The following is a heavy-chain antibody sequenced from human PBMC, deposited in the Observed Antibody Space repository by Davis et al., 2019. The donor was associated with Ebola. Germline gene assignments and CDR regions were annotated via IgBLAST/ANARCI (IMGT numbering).Heavy chain of an antibody. V-gene: IGHV3-74*01. CDR3: ARVPVIMNCSGGSCYLTVGGFDP. J-gene: IGHJ5*02. CDR1: GFTFSSYW. CDR2: INSDGSST. D-gene: IGHD2-15*01. Sequence: PGGSLRLSCAASGFTFSSYWMHWVRQAPGKGLVWVSRINSDGSSTSYADSVKGRFTISRDNAKNTLYLQMNSLRAEDTAVYYCARVPVIMNCSGGSCYLTVGGFDPWGQGTLVTVSS.